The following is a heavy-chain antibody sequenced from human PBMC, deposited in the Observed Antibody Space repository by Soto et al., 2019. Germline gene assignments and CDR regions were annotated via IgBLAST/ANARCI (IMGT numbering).Heavy chain of an antibody. CDR1: GGSFSGYY. CDR2: INHSGST. J-gene: IGHJ6*02. D-gene: IGHD4-17*01. CDR3: ARDNGDNGYYYYGMDV. V-gene: IGHV4-34*01. Sequence: PSETLSLTCAVYGGSFSGYYWSWIRQPPGKGLEWIGEINHSGSTNYNPSLKSRVTISVDTSKNQFSLKLSSVTAADTAVYYCARDNGDNGYYYYGMDVWGQGTTVTVSS.